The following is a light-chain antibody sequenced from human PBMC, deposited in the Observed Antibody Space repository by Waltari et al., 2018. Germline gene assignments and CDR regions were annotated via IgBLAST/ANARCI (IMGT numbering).Light chain of an antibody. CDR1: QSISTY. V-gene: IGKV1-39*01. CDR2: AAS. J-gene: IGKJ1*01. CDR3: QQSYNTPRT. Sequence: DIQMTQSPSSLSASVGDSVTITCRASQSISTYLNWYQQKPGKAPTLLIYAASSLQSGVPSMFSGSGTGPDFTLTISSLQSEHFATYYCQQSYNTPRTFGQGTKVEIK.